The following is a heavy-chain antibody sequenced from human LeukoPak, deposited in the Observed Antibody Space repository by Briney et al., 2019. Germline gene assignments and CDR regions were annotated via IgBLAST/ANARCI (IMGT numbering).Heavy chain of an antibody. J-gene: IGHJ5*02. Sequence: SETLSLTCTVSGGSISSSSYYWGWIRQPPGKGLEWIGSIYYSGSTYYNPSLKSRVTISVDTSKNQFSLKLSSVTAADTAVYYCARRFSSSWYLNWFDPWGQGTLVTVSS. D-gene: IGHD6-13*01. CDR1: GGSISSSSYY. CDR3: ARRFSSSWYLNWFDP. V-gene: IGHV4-39*01. CDR2: IYYSGST.